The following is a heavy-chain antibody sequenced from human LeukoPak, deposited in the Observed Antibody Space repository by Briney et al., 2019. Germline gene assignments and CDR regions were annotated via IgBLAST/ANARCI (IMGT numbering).Heavy chain of an antibody. J-gene: IGHJ4*02. CDR1: GGSISSYY. CDR2: IYYSGST. Sequence: SETLSLTCTVSGGSISSYYWSWIRQRPGKGLEWIGYIYYSGSTNYNPSLKSRVTISVDTSKNQFSLKLSSVTAADTAVYYCAGSGSYYDYFDYWGQGTLVTVSS. CDR3: AGSGSYYDYFDY. V-gene: IGHV4-59*01. D-gene: IGHD3-10*01.